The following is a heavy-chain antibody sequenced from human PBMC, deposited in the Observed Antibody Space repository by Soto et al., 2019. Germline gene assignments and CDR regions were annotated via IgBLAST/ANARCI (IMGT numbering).Heavy chain of an antibody. CDR2: IFSTGST. V-gene: IGHV4-28*01. D-gene: IGHD5-18*01. CDR1: GSSISSSNW. Sequence: QVQLQESGPGLVKPSDTLSLTCGVSGSSISSSNWWGWIRQPPGKRLEWIGYIFSTGSTYYNPSLKSRVTMSVDTSNNQFSLRLNSVTAVDTAVYYCASKPNSLYYFDFWGQGTLVTVSS. CDR3: ASKPNSLYYFDF. J-gene: IGHJ4*02.